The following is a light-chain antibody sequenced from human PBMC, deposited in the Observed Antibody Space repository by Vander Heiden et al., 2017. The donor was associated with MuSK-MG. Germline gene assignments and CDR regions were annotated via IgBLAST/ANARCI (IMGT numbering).Light chain of an antibody. CDR2: GAS. CDR3: QQDNNWPPT. Sequence: EILVTQSRATLSVSPGERATLSCRASQSVSSNLAWYQQKPGQAPRLLIYGASTRATGIPARFSGSGSGTEFTLTISSLQSEDFAVYYCQQDNNWPPTFGQGTKVEIK. V-gene: IGKV3-15*01. CDR1: QSVSSN. J-gene: IGKJ1*01.